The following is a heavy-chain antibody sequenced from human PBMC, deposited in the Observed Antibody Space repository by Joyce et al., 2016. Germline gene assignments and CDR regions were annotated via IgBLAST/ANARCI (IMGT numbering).Heavy chain of an antibody. D-gene: IGHD1-26*01. CDR1: GFSFSSFA. J-gene: IGHJ4*02. CDR3: AREQVGAIYFDY. CDR2: ISSEGNNK. Sequence: QVQLVESGGGVVQPGRSLRLSCAASGFSFSSFAMHWVRQAPGKGLAWLAVISSEGNNKYYADSVKGRLTISRDNSENTLFLQMSSLRAEDTSVYYCAREQVGAIYFDYWGQGTLVTVSS. V-gene: IGHV3-30*15.